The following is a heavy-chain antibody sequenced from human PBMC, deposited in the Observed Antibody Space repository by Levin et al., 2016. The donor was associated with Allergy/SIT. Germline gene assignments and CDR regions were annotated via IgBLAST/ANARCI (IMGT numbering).Heavy chain of an antibody. CDR1: GGSISSSSYY. Sequence: SETLSLTCTVSGGSISSSSYYWGWIRQPPGKGLEWIGSIYYSGSTYYNPSLKSRVTISVDTSKNQFSLKLSSVTAADTAVYYCASKGSGTGIFDYWGQGTLVTVSS. CDR2: IYYSGST. CDR3: ASKGSGTGIFDY. D-gene: IGHD1-1*01. J-gene: IGHJ4*02. V-gene: IGHV4-39*01.